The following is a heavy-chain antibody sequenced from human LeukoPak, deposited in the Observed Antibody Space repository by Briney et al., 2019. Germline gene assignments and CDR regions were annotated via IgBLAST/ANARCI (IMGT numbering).Heavy chain of an antibody. CDR1: GFTLSSYW. V-gene: IGHV3-7*01. Sequence: PGGSLRLSSGASGFTLSSYWMTSVPQAPGKGLEWVANIKEAGSKKYYVESVRGRFTISRDSAENSLYLQMNSLRAEDTAVYYCARDSRSCRSSDCRGDAFDIWGQGTMVTVSS. CDR2: IKEAGSKK. CDR3: ARDSRSCRSSDCRGDAFDI. D-gene: IGHD6-25*01. J-gene: IGHJ3*02.